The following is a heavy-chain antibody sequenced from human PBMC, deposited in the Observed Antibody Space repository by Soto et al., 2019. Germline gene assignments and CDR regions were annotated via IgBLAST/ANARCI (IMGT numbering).Heavy chain of an antibody. CDR2: IYSGGST. V-gene: IGHV3-53*01. CDR3: ARGWGELLRYGMDV. J-gene: IGHJ6*02. D-gene: IGHD1-26*01. Sequence: EVQLVESGGGLIQPGGSLRLSCAASGFTVSSNYMSWVRQAPGKGLEWVSVIYSGGSTYYADSVKGRFTISRDNSKNTLYLQMNSLRAEVTAVYYCARGWGELLRYGMDVWGQGTTVTVSS. CDR1: GFTVSSNY.